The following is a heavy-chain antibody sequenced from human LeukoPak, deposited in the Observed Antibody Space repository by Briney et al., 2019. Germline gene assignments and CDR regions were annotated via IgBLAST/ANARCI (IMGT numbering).Heavy chain of an antibody. CDR1: GGSISSYY. Sequence: SETLSLTCNVSGGSISSYYWSWIRHPPGKGLEWIGHIYYSGSTNYNPSLKIRVTISVDTSKNQFSLKLSSVTAADTAVYYCARVFEYYDILTGYYPKYCFDYWGQRTLVTVSS. D-gene: IGHD3-9*01. CDR3: ARVFEYYDILTGYYPKYCFDY. V-gene: IGHV4-59*01. J-gene: IGHJ4*02. CDR2: IYYSGST.